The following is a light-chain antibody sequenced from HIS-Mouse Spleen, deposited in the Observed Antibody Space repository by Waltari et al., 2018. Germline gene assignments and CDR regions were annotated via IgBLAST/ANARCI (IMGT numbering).Light chain of an antibody. V-gene: IGKV1-13*02. CDR2: DAS. J-gene: IGKJ4*01. CDR3: QQFNSYPPST. CDR1: QGISSA. Sequence: AIQLTQSPSSLSASVGDRVTITCRASQGISSALAWYQQKPGKAPKLLIYDASRLESGVPSRFSGSGSGTDFTLTINSLQPEDFATYYCQQFNSYPPSTFGGGTKVEIK.